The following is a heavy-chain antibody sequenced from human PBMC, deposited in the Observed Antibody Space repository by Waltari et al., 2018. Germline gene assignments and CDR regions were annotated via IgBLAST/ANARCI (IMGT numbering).Heavy chain of an antibody. CDR1: GYSFTSYW. Sequence: EVQLVQSGAEVKKPGASLKISCKGSGYSFTSYWLGWVRQLPGKGLEWMGIIYPGDSDTRYSPSFQGQVTISADKSISTAYLQWSSLKASDTAMYYCAREGAAAGLGAEYFQHWGQGTLVTVSS. CDR2: IYPGDSDT. CDR3: AREGAAAGLGAEYFQH. J-gene: IGHJ1*01. D-gene: IGHD6-13*01. V-gene: IGHV5-51*01.